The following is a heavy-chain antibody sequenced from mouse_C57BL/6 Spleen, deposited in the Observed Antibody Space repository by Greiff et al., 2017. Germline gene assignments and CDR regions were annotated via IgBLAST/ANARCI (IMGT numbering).Heavy chain of an antibody. CDR1: GYSITSGYY. J-gene: IGHJ3*01. D-gene: IGHD1-1*01. CDR3: ARGDYYGSRD. V-gene: IGHV3-6*01. Sequence: EVQLQQSGPGLVKPSQSLSLTCSVTGYSITSGYYWNWILQFPGNKLEWMGYISYDGSNNYNPSLKNRISITRDTSKNQFFLKLNSVTTEDTATYYCARGDYYGSRDWGQGTLVTVSA. CDR2: ISYDGSN.